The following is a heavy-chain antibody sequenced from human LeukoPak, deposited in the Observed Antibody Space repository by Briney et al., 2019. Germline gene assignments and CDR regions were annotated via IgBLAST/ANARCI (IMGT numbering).Heavy chain of an antibody. V-gene: IGHV3-23*01. CDR2: ISDNARNT. CDR3: AEAHVRLDPFDY. J-gene: IGHJ4*02. Sequence: GSLRLSCGASGFTFASYAMARVRHAPGKGLEWVSSISDNARNTFYADSVKGRFTISRDNSKNTVYLQMNSLRGDDSAIYYCAEAHVRLDPFDYWGQGTLVTVSS. D-gene: IGHD1-1*01. CDR1: GFTFASYA.